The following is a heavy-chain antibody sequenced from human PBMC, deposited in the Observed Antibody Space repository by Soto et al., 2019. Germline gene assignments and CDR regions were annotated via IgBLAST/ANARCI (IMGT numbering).Heavy chain of an antibody. Sequence: EVQLVESGGGLVKPGESLRLSCAVSGFTFTNVWMSWVRQAPGKGLEWVGRIKSKTAGETIDYAAVVKGRFTISRDDSKNPLYLAMHSLKTEDTAVYYCTKIGPVAEELEYWGRGTLVTVSS. CDR3: TKIGPVAEELEY. CDR1: GFTFTNVW. V-gene: IGHV3-15*01. CDR2: IKSKTAGETI. J-gene: IGHJ4*02. D-gene: IGHD2-2*01.